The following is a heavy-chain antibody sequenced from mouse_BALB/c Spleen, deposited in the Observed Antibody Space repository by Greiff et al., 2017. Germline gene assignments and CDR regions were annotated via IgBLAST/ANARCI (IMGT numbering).Heavy chain of an antibody. J-gene: IGHJ3*01. V-gene: IGHV5-6-5*01. CDR3: ATYYYGAWFAY. CDR2: ISSGGST. CDR1: GFTFSSYA. D-gene: IGHD1-1*01. Sequence: EVKLVESGGGLVKPGGSLKLSCAASGFTFSSYAMSWVRQTPEKRLEWVASISSGGSTYYPDSVKGRFTISRDNARNILYLQMSSLRSEDTAMYYCATYYYGAWFAYWGQGTLVTVSA.